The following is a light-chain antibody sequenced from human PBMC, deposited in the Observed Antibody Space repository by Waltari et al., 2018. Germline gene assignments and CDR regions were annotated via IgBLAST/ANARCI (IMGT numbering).Light chain of an antibody. CDR2: GAS. J-gene: IGKJ2*01. Sequence: EIVMTQSPATLSVSPGERATLSCRASQSVSSNLAWYQQKPGQAPRLLICGASTRATGIPARFSGSGSGTEFTLTISSLQSEDFAVYYCQQYNLWPPYTFGQGTKLEIK. CDR3: QQYNLWPPYT. CDR1: QSVSSN. V-gene: IGKV3-15*01.